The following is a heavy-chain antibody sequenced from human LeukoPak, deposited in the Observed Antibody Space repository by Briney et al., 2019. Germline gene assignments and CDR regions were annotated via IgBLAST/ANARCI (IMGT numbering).Heavy chain of an antibody. J-gene: IGHJ4*02. CDR3: AKGIWFGGVNYYFDY. V-gene: IGHV3-33*05. Sequence: PGRSLRLSCAASGFTFSSYGMHWVRQAPGKGLEWVAVISYDGSNKYYADSVKGRFTISRDNSKNTLYLQMNSLRAEDTAVYYCAKGIWFGGVNYYFDYWGQGTLVTVSS. D-gene: IGHD3-10*01. CDR1: GFTFSSYG. CDR2: ISYDGSNK.